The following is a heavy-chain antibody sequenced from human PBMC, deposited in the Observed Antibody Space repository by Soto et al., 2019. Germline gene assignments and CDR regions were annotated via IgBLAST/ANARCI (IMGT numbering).Heavy chain of an antibody. Sequence: PGESLKISCAASGFTFSSYAMSWVRQAPGKGLEWVSAISGSGGSTYYADSVKGRFTISRDNSKNTLYLQMNSLRAEDTAVYYCARLGITGWNESWGQGTLVTVAS. CDR3: ARLGITGWNES. J-gene: IGHJ5*02. CDR2: ISGSGGST. CDR1: GFTFSSYA. V-gene: IGHV3-23*01. D-gene: IGHD1-20*01.